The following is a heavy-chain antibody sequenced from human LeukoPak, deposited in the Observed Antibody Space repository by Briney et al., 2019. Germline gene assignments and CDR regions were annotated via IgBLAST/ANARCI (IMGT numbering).Heavy chain of an antibody. CDR3: ARGARQRWELPDY. J-gene: IGHJ4*02. CDR1: GYTFTGYY. CDR2: INPNSGGT. D-gene: IGHD1-26*01. Sequence: ASVKVSCKASGYTFTGYYMHWVRQAPGQGLEWMGWINPNSGGTNYAQKLQGRVTMTTDTSTSTAYMELRSLRSDDTAVYYCARGARQRWELPDYWGQGTLVTVSS. V-gene: IGHV1-2*02.